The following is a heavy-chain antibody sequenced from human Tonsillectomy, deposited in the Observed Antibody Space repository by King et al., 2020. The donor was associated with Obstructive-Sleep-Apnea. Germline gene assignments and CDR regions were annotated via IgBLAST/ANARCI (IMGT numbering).Heavy chain of an antibody. J-gene: IGHJ6*02. CDR1: GFTFSSYG. Sequence: VQLVESGGGVVQPGRSLRLSCAASGFTFSSYGMHWVRQAPGKGLEWVAFVRYEGSNKYYADSVKGRFTISRDNSNNTLYLQMNSLRAEDTAVYYCAKNEPYSSRWYSSLNYYYYGMDVWGQGTTVTVSS. V-gene: IGHV3-30*02. CDR2: VRYEGSNK. CDR3: AKNEPYSSRWYSSLNYYYYGMDV. D-gene: IGHD6-13*01.